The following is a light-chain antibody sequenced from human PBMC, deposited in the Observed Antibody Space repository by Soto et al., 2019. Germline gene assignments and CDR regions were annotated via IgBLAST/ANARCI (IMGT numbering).Light chain of an antibody. V-gene: IGKV1-39*01. CDR3: QQSYSTPRT. CDR1: QSISSY. J-gene: IGKJ1*01. Sequence: DIQMAQSPSSLSASVGDRVTITCRASQSISSYLNWYQQKPGKAPKLLIYGASSLQSGVPSRFSGSGSGTDFTLTINSLQPEDFATYYCQQSYSTPRTFGQGTKV. CDR2: GAS.